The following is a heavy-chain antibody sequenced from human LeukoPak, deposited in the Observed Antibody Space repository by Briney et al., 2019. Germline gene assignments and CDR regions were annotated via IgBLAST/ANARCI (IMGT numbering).Heavy chain of an antibody. CDR2: ISSSGSTI. Sequence: GGSLRLSCAASGFTFSDYYMSWIRQAPGKGLEWVSYISSSGSTIYYADSVKGRFTISRDNAKNSLYLQMNSLRAEDTAVYYCARPYCSSTSCYFGYYYYYMDVWGKGTTVTVSS. D-gene: IGHD2-2*01. CDR3: ARPYCSSTSCYFGYYYYYMDV. V-gene: IGHV3-11*04. CDR1: GFTFSDYY. J-gene: IGHJ6*03.